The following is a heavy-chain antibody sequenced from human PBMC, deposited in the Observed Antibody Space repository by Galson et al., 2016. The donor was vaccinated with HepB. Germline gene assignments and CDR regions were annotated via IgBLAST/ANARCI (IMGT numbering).Heavy chain of an antibody. J-gene: IGHJ6*04. CDR3: AREDIVATISDYYYGMDV. CDR2: ISSNGGST. Sequence: SLRLSCAASGFTFSSYVMHWVRQGPGKGLEYVSSISSNGGSTYYANSVKGRFTISRDNSKNTLYLQMGSLRVEDMAVYYCAREDIVATISDYYYGMDVWGKGTTVTVSP. D-gene: IGHD5-12*01. V-gene: IGHV3-64*01. CDR1: GFTFSSYV.